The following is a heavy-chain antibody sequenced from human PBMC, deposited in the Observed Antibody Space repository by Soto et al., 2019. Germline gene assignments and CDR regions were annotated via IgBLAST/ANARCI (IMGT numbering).Heavy chain of an antibody. CDR1: DGSISTYY. D-gene: IGHD1-26*01. V-gene: IGHV4-59*01. CDR2: IYYSGST. J-gene: IGHJ5*02. CDR3: ARGRGSGSYLSWFDP. Sequence: SETLSLTCTVSDGSISTYYWSWIRQPPGKGLEWIGCIYYSGSTNYNPSLKSRITISVDTSENQFSLKLSSVTAADTAVYYCARGRGSGSYLSWFDPWGQGTLVTGSS.